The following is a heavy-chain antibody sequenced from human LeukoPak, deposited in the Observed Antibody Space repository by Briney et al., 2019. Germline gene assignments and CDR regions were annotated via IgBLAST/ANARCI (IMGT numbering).Heavy chain of an antibody. Sequence: GGSLRLSCAASGFTFSSYWMSWVRQAPGKGLEWVANIKQDGREKYYVDSVKGRFTNSRDNAKNSLYLQMNSLRAEDTAVYYCARDTVYYDSSGYLDYWGQGTLVTVSS. V-gene: IGHV3-7*01. CDR1: GFTFSSYW. CDR2: IKQDGREK. CDR3: ARDTVYYDSSGYLDY. D-gene: IGHD3-22*01. J-gene: IGHJ4*02.